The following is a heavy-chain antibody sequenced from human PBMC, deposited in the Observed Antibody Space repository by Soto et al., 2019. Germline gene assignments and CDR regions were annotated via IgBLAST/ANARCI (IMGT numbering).Heavy chain of an antibody. CDR1: GYTFTSYR. CDR3: ARGDLEGRYFARFDY. J-gene: IGHJ4*02. CDR2: ISAYNGHT. Sequence: QVQLVQSGAEVKKPGASVKVSCKASGYTFTSYRISWVRQALGQGLEWMGWISAYNGHTNYAQKLQGRVTLTTDPATSTAYLWVRSVRSDDTVVYYGARGDLEGRYFARFDYWGQGTLVTVSS. V-gene: IGHV1-18*01. D-gene: IGHD3-9*01.